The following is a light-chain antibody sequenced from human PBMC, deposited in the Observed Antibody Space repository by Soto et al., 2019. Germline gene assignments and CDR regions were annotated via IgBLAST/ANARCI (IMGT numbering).Light chain of an antibody. CDR2: AAS. CDR3: QQRNNWPPIT. Sequence: EIVLTQSPATLSLSPGERVTLSCRASQSVSNYLAWYQQKPGQAPRLLVSAASNRATGIPARFSGSGSETDFTLTITSLEPEDFAVYYCQQRNNWPPITFGQGTRLEI. V-gene: IGKV3-11*01. J-gene: IGKJ5*01. CDR1: QSVSNY.